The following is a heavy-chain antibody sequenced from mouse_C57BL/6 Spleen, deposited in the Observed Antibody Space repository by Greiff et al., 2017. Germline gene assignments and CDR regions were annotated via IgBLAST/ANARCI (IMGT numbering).Heavy chain of an antibody. V-gene: IGHV5-16*01. CDR3: ARVYYGYDNDGYFDY. D-gene: IGHD2-2*01. J-gene: IGHJ2*01. CDR2: INYDGSST. CDR1: GFTFSDYY. Sequence: EVQRVESEGGLVQPGSSMKLSCTASGFTFSDYYMAWVRQVPEKGLEWVANINYDGSSTDYLDSLKSRFIISRDNAKNILYLQMSSMKSEDTATYYCARVYYGYDNDGYFDYWGQGTTLTVSA.